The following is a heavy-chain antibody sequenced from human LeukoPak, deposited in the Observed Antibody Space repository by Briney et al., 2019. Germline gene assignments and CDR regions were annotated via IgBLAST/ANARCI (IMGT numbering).Heavy chain of an antibody. Sequence: GGSLRLSCAASGFTVSSNYMSWVRQAPGKGLEWVSVIYSGGNTNYADSVKGRFTISRDNSKNTLYLQMNSLRAEDTAVYYCARAVLTGTTGADYYYMDVWGKGTTVTVSS. CDR1: GFTVSSNY. CDR2: IYSGGNT. V-gene: IGHV3-53*01. D-gene: IGHD1-20*01. J-gene: IGHJ6*03. CDR3: ARAVLTGTTGADYYYMDV.